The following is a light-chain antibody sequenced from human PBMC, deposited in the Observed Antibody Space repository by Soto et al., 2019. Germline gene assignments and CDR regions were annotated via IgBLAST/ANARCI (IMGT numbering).Light chain of an antibody. J-gene: IGKJ5*01. CDR3: MQALQTIT. V-gene: IGKV2-28*01. CDR2: LGS. Sequence: EIVMTQSPVSLSVTPGEPASISCRSSQSLLHTSGDNYLDWYLQRPGQSPQLLIYLGSKRASGVSDRFSGSGSGTRFTLRISRVEAEDVGFYYCMQALQTITFGQGTRLEI. CDR1: QSLLHTSGDNY.